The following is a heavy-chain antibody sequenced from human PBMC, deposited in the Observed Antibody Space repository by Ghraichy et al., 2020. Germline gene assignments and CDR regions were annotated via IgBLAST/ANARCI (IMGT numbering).Heavy chain of an antibody. Sequence: GGSLRLSCVASGFTFSSYSMNWVRQAPGKGLEWVSYIGSGGSPTYYADSVKGRFTISRDNDNNSVFLPMNSLGDEDTAVYYCVRDASAYDWGQGTLDTVSA. CDR1: GFTFSSYS. V-gene: IGHV3-48*02. CDR2: IGSGGSPT. CDR3: VRDASAYD. J-gene: IGHJ4*02. D-gene: IGHD5-12*01.